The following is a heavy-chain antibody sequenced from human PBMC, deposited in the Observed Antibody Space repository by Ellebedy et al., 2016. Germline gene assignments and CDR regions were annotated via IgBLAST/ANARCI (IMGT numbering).Heavy chain of an antibody. CDR1: GYTFTSYY. CDR2: INPSGGST. J-gene: IGHJ6*02. Sequence: ASVKVSCXASGYTFTSYYMHWVRQAPGQGLEWMGIINPSGGSTSYAQKFQGRVTMTRDTSTSTVYMELSSLRSEDTAVYYCARDDYYDSSGYYYYYYGMDVWGQGTTVTVSS. CDR3: ARDDYYDSSGYYYYYYGMDV. V-gene: IGHV1-46*01. D-gene: IGHD3-22*01.